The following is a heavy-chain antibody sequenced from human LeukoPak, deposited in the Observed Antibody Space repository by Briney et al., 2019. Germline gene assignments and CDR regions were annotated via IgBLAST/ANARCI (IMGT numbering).Heavy chain of an antibody. V-gene: IGHV3-30*03. J-gene: IGHJ4*02. CDR1: GFTFSTYG. CDR3: ATYRQVLLPFES. Sequence: PGRSLRLSCAASGFTFSTYGMYWVRQAPGKGLEWVAVISYDGSNKYYADSVRGRFTISRDNSKSTLSLQMNSLRAEDTAIYYCATYRQVLLPFESWGQGTLVTVSS. CDR2: ISYDGSNK. D-gene: IGHD2-8*02.